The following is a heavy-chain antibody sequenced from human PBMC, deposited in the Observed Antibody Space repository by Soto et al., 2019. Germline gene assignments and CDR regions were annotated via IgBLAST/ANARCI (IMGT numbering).Heavy chain of an antibody. CDR2: INHSGST. D-gene: IGHD1-1*01. J-gene: IGHJ4*02. CDR3: ARVTTGTIPFHY. V-gene: IGHV4-34*01. CDR1: GGSFSGYY. Sequence: QVQLQQWGAGLLKPSETLSLTCAVYGGSFSGYYWSWIRQPPGKGLEWIGEINHSGSTNYNPSLKRRVTIPVETSKNQFALKLSSVTAADTAVYYCARVTTGTIPFHYWGQGTLVTVSS.